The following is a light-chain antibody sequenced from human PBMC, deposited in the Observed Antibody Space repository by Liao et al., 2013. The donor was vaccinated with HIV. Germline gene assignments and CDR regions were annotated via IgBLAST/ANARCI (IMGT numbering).Light chain of an antibody. Sequence: SYVLTQSPSVSVAPGQTATITCGGNNIGVKNVHWLQQKPGQAPLVVIFYETDRPAGIPERFSGSISANTATLTISRVEAGDEADYYCQVWDSSSDHYVFGIGTKVTVL. CDR2: YET. J-gene: IGLJ1*01. CDR3: QVWDSSSDHYV. CDR1: NIGVKN. V-gene: IGLV3-21*04.